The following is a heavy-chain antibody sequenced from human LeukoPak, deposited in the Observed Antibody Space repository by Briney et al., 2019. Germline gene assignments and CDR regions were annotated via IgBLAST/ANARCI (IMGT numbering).Heavy chain of an antibody. J-gene: IGHJ4*02. CDR1: GGSISSTNW. Sequence: SETLSLTCAVSGGSISSTNWWSWVRQPPVQGLEWIGEIYRSGTTNYKPSLKSRVTISLDKSRNHFSLKLTSVTAADSAVYYCARRSPYSTGWSSYFDYWGQGALVTVSS. V-gene: IGHV4-4*02. CDR3: ARRSPYSTGWSSYFDY. D-gene: IGHD6-19*01. CDR2: IYRSGTT.